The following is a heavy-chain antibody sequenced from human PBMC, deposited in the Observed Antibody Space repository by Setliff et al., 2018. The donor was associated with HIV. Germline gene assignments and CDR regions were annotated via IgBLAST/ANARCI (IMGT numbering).Heavy chain of an antibody. CDR3: AKADDGAAAGPAP. Sequence: LRLSCVAAGFTFRTYGMHWVRQAPGKGLEWVALISNDGSIIKYADSVQGRFTISRDNSKNTLYLQMSSLRVEDTALYYCAKADDGAAAGPAPWGQGTLVTVSS. D-gene: IGHD6-13*01. V-gene: IGHV3-30*18. CDR2: ISNDGSII. CDR1: GFTFRTYG. J-gene: IGHJ5*02.